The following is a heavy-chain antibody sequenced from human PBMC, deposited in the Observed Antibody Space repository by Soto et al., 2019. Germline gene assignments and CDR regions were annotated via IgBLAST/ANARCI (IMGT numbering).Heavy chain of an antibody. CDR2: IYYSGST. Sequence: SETLSLTCTVSGGSISGGDYYWSWIRQPPGKGLEWIGYIYYSGSTYYNPSLKSRVTISVDTSKNQFSLKLSSVTAADTAVYYCARVRYYYDSSGYYYPSYFDYWGQGTLVTVS. V-gene: IGHV4-30-4*01. J-gene: IGHJ4*02. D-gene: IGHD3-22*01. CDR1: GGSISGGDYY. CDR3: ARVRYYYDSSGYYYPSYFDY.